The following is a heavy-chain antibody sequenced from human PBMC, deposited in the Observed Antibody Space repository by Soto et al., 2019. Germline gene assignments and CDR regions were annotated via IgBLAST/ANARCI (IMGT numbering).Heavy chain of an antibody. V-gene: IGHV2-5*02. CDR1: GFSLSTSGVG. J-gene: IGHJ5*02. CDR2: IYWDDDK. CDR3: AHSLIGYYYDSSGSNWFDP. D-gene: IGHD3-22*01. Sequence: QITLKESGPTLVKPTQTLTLTCTFSGFSLSTSGVGVGWIRQPPGKALEWLALIYWDDDKRYSPSLKSRLTITKDTSKNQVVLTMTNMDPVDTATYYCAHSLIGYYYDSSGSNWFDPWGQRTLVTVSS.